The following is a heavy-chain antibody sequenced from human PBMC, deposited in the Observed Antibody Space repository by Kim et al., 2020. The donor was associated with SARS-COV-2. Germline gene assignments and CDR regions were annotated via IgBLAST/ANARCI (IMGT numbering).Heavy chain of an antibody. J-gene: IGHJ4*02. V-gene: IGHV3-7*01. Sequence: EKSFVNSVKGRFIISRDNAKNSLFLQMNSLRADDKAVYFCARDSGWGFDYWGQGTLVTVSS. CDR2: EK. D-gene: IGHD6-19*01. CDR3: ARDSGWGFDY.